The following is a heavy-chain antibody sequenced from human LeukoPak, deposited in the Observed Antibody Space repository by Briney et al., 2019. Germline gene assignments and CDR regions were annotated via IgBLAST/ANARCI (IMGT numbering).Heavy chain of an antibody. V-gene: IGHV1-69*05. J-gene: IGHJ2*01. CDR3: ARPSRIAAAVRYFDL. CDR2: IIPIFGTA. D-gene: IGHD6-13*01. CDR1: GGTFSSYA. Sequence: SVKVSCKASGGTFSSYAISWVRQAPGQGLEWMGGIIPIFGTANYAQKFQGRVTITTDESTSTAYMELSSLRSGDTAVYYCARPSRIAAAVRYFDLWGRGTLVTVSS.